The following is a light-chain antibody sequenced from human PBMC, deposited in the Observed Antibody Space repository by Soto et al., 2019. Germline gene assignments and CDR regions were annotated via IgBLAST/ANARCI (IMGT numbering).Light chain of an antibody. V-gene: IGLV7-46*01. Sequence: QAVVTQEPSLTVSPGGTVTLNCGSSTGAVTSNHHPYWFQQKAGQAPRTLIYDTSNKHSWTPARFSGSLLGDKAALTLSGAQPEDEAQYYCLLSHNAARVFGGGTKLTVL. CDR2: DTS. J-gene: IGLJ2*01. CDR3: LLSHNAARV. CDR1: TGAVTSNHH.